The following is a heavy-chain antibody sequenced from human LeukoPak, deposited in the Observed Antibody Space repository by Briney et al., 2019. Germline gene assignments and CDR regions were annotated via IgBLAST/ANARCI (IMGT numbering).Heavy chain of an antibody. CDR1: GYTFTGYY. CDR3: ARAIWSGYVGGSYRVTWFDP. V-gene: IGHV1-2*02. Sequence: GASVKVSCKASGYTFTGYYVRWVRQAPGQGLEWMGWINPDFGVTNYAQNFQGSATLTRDTSINTAYMELKNLSFDDTAVYYCARAIWSGYVGGSYRVTWFDPCGQGTLITVSS. D-gene: IGHD3-16*02. J-gene: IGHJ5*01. CDR2: INPDFGVT.